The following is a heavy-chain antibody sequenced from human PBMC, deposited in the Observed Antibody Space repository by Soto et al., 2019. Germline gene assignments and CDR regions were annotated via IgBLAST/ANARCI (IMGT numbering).Heavy chain of an antibody. V-gene: IGHV3-66*01. CDR3: ASSSSSWLNYYYYMDV. J-gene: IGHJ6*03. D-gene: IGHD6-13*01. CDR1: GFTVSSNY. CDR2: IYSGGST. Sequence: GGSLRLSSAASGFTVSSNYMSWVRQAPGKGLEWVSVIYSGGSTYYADSVKGRFTISRDNSKNTLYLQMNSLRAEDTAVYYCASSSSSWLNYYYYMDVWGKGTTVTVSS.